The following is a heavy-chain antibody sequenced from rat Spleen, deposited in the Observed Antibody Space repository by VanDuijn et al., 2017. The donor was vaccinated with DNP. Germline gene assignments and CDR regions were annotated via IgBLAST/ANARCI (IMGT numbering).Heavy chain of an antibody. CDR3: AKNSGYYFDY. J-gene: IGHJ2*01. CDR2: ISTSGSRT. V-gene: IGHV5-25*01. D-gene: IGHD4-3*01. Sequence: EVQLVETGGGLVQPGRSLKLSCAASGFTFSNYYMAWVRQAPKKGVEWVATISTSGSRTYYPDSVKGRFTISRDNAKSSLYLQMNSLKSEDTATYYCAKNSGYYFDYWGQGVMVTVSS. CDR1: GFTFSNYY.